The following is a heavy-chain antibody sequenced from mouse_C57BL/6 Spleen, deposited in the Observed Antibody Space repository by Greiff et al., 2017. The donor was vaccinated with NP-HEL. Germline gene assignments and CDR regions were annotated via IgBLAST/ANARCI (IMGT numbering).Heavy chain of an antibody. V-gene: IGHV1-67*01. CDR1: GYTFTDYA. D-gene: IGHD2-4*01. CDR2: ISTYYGDA. J-gene: IGHJ4*01. CDR3: ASGPYDYDPYYYAMDY. Sequence: QVQLQQSGPELVRPGVSVKISCKGSGYTFTDYAMHWVKQSHVKSLEWIGVISTYYGDASYNQKFKDKATMTVDKSSSTAYMELARLTSEDSTVYYCASGPYDYDPYYYAMDYWGQGTSVTVSS.